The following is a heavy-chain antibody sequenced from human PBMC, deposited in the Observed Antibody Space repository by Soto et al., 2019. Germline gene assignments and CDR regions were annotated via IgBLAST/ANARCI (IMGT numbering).Heavy chain of an antibody. Sequence: SETLSLTCTVSGGSISSSSYYWGWIRQPPGKWLEWIGSIYYSGSTYYNPSLKSRVTISVDTSKNQFSLKLSSVTAADTAVYYCARYLGRTFDYWGQGTLVTVSS. CDR2: IYYSGST. CDR1: GGSISSSSYY. J-gene: IGHJ4*02. CDR3: ARYLGRTFDY. V-gene: IGHV4-39*01.